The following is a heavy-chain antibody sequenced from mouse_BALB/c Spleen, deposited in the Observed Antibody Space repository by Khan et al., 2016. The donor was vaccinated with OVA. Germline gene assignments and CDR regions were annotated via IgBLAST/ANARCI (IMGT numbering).Heavy chain of an antibody. D-gene: IGHD2-14*01. Sequence: QIQLVQSGPELKKPGETVRISCKASGYTFTTAGIHWVQKMPGKGLKWIGWINTHSGVPKYAEDFKGRFAFSLEISVNTAYLQITNLKNEDTATYVWARGVGAYHRYYGCAMEYWGQGTSVTVSS. J-gene: IGHJ4*01. CDR2: INTHSGVP. CDR1: GYTFTTAG. V-gene: IGHV9-4*02. CDR3: ARGVGAYHRYYGCAMEY.